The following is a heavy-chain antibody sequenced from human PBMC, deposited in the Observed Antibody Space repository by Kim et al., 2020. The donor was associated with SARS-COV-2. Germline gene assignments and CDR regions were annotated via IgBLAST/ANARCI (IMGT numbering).Heavy chain of an antibody. Sequence: SETLSLTCTVSGGSISSYYWSWIRQPPGKGLEWIGYIYYSGSTNYNPSLKSRVTISVDTSKNQFSLKLSSVTAADTAVYYCARDEKQLDAFDIWGQGTMV. D-gene: IGHD6-13*01. CDR2: IYYSGST. V-gene: IGHV4-59*13. CDR3: ARDEKQLDAFDI. CDR1: GGSISSYY. J-gene: IGHJ3*02.